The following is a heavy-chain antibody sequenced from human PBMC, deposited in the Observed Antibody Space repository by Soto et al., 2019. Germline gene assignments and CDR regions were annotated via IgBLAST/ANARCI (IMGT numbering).Heavy chain of an antibody. CDR1: GFTFSSYA. J-gene: IGHJ6*02. D-gene: IGHD2-2*01. Sequence: GGSLRLSCAASGFTFSSYAMSWVRQAPGKGLEWVSAISGSGGSTYYADFVKGRFTISRDNSKNTLYLQMNSLRAEDTAVYYCAKEGFSTSWYYYYGMDVWGQGTTVTVSS. CDR2: ISGSGGST. V-gene: IGHV3-23*01. CDR3: AKEGFSTSWYYYYGMDV.